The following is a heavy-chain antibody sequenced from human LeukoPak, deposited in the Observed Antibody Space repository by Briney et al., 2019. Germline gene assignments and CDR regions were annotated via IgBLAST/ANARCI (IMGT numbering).Heavy chain of an antibody. V-gene: IGHV4-59*02. CDR3: ARDIGGRYYFHY. CDR1: DGSVSTYY. D-gene: IGHD3-10*01. J-gene: IGHJ4*02. Sequence: SETLSLTCTVSDGSVSTYYWSWIRQPPGKGLEWIGYIDYSGSTNYSPSLKSRVTMSVDTSKNQFSLKLSSVTAADTAVYYCARDIGGRYYFHYWGQGTLVTVSS. CDR2: IDYSGST.